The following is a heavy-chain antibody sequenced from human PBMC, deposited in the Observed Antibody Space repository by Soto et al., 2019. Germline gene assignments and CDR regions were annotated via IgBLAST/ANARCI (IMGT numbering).Heavy chain of an antibody. CDR2: ISGSGGST. Sequence: GGSLRLSCAASGFTFSSYAMSWVRQAPGKGLEWVSAISGSGGSTYYADSVKGRFTISRDNSKNTLYLQMNSLRAEDTAVYYCAKDSSDFWSGYLTYYYYGMDVWGQGTTVTVSS. D-gene: IGHD3-3*01. V-gene: IGHV3-23*01. CDR1: GFTFSSYA. CDR3: AKDSSDFWSGYLTYYYYGMDV. J-gene: IGHJ6*02.